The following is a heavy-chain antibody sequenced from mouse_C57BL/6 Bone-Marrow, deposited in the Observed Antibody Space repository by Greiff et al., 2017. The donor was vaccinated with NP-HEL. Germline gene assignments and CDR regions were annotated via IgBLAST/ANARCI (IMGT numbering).Heavy chain of an antibody. V-gene: IGHV1-72*01. J-gene: IGHJ1*03. Sequence: QSCKASGYTFTSYWMHWVKQRPGRGLEGIGRIDPNSGGTKFNEKFKTKATLTVDKPSSTAYMQLSSLTSEASAVYYCARYYYGSRGWYFDVWGTGTTVTVSS. D-gene: IGHD1-1*01. CDR1: GYTFTSYW. CDR3: ARYYYGSRGWYFDV. CDR2: IDPNSGGT.